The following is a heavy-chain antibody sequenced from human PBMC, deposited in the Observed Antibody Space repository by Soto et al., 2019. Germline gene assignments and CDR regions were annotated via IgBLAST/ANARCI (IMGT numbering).Heavy chain of an antibody. Sequence: ASVKVSCKASGYTFTGYYMHWVRQAPGQGLEWMGWINPNSGGTNYAQKFQGWVTMTRDTSISTAYMELSRLRSDDTAVYYCAKAGGYEPDYYYYYGMDVWGQGTTVPSP. J-gene: IGHJ6*02. CDR3: AKAGGYEPDYYYYYGMDV. CDR1: GYTFTGYY. D-gene: IGHD5-12*01. V-gene: IGHV1-2*04. CDR2: INPNSGGT.